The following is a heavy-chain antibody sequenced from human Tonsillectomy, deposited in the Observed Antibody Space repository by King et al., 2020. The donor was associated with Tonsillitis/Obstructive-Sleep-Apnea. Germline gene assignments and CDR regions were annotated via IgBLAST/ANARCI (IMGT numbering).Heavy chain of an antibody. V-gene: IGHV3-23*04. Sequence: VQLVQSGGGLVQPGGSLRLSCAASGFTFSSYAMSWVRQAPGKGLEWVSAISGSDGSTYYADSVKGRFTISRDNSKNTLYLQMNSLRADDPAVYYCSSRSYSEFWGGYLPLFDYWGQGTLVTVSS. CDR1: GFTFSSYA. CDR3: SSRSYSEFWGGYLPLFDY. J-gene: IGHJ4*02. D-gene: IGHD3-3*01. CDR2: ISGSDGST.